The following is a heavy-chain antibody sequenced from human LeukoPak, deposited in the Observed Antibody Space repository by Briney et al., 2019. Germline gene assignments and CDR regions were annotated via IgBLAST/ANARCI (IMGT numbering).Heavy chain of an antibody. D-gene: IGHD4-11*01. CDR1: GFTFSNHW. CDR3: AKDPGPTVATPFDY. V-gene: IGHV3-23*01. CDR2: IGGSGGTT. J-gene: IGHJ4*02. Sequence: GGSLRLSCAASGFTFSNHWMNWVRQAPGKGLEWVSGIGGSGGTTYYANSVKGRFTISRDDSKNTLYLQMNSLRAEDSAIYYCAKDPGPTVATPFDYWGQGTLVTVSS.